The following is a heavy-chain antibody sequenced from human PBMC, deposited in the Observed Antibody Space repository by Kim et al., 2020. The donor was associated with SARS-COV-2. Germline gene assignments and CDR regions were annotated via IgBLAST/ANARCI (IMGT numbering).Heavy chain of an antibody. CDR1: RFTFSTHW. CDR3: LREEVG. CDR2: INEDGSEK. Sequence: GGSLRLSCTDSRFTFSTHWMSWVRQAPGKGLEWVANINEDGSEKNYVDSVKGRFTISRDTSKKSLYLEMNSLRGEDTAVYYCLREEVGGGQGTLVTVSS. J-gene: IGHJ4*02. V-gene: IGHV3-7*03.